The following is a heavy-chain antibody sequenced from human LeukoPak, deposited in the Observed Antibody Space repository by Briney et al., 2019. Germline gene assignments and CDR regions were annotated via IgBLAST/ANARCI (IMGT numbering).Heavy chain of an antibody. CDR1: GFIFSSYG. CDR3: SRIGVDAFDI. CDR2: IRYDGSNT. Sequence: GGSLRLSCAASGFIFSSYGMHWVRQAPGKGLEWVAFIRYDGSNTYYADSVKVRFTIDRDNSKNTLYLQMSTLIGEYTSWYYSSRIGVDAFDIWGQGTMVTVSS. J-gene: IGHJ3*02. D-gene: IGHD2/OR15-2a*01. V-gene: IGHV3-30*02.